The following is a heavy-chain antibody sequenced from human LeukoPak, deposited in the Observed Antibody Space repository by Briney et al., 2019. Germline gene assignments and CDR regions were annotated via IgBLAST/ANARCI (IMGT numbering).Heavy chain of an antibody. CDR1: GFTFPSST. V-gene: IGHV1-58*01. Sequence: GASVKVSCKTSGFTFPSSTVQWVRQARGQHLEWIGWIVVGSGKTNYARKFQERVTITRDMYTSTVNMELSSLRSEDTAVYYCARDRRYCSGGSCYRRFDYWGQGTLVTVSS. CDR2: IVVGSGKT. J-gene: IGHJ4*02. D-gene: IGHD2-15*01. CDR3: ARDRRYCSGGSCYRRFDY.